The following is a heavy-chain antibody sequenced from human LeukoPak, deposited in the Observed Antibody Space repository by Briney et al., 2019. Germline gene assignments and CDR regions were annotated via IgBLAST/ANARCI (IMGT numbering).Heavy chain of an antibody. CDR2: IDHSGST. Sequence: SETLSLTCAAYGGTFSGYYWSWIRQPPGKGLEWIGEIDHSGSTNYNPSLKSRVTISVDTSKNQFSLKLSSVTAADTAVYYCARRTRLAAASRPPSINWFDPWGQGTLVTVSS. D-gene: IGHD6-13*01. CDR1: GGTFSGYY. J-gene: IGHJ5*02. CDR3: ARRTRLAAASRPPSINWFDP. V-gene: IGHV4-34*01.